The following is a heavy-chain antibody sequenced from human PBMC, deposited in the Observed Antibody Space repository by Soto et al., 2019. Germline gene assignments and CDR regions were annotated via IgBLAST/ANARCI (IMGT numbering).Heavy chain of an antibody. CDR3: VRDRRIYYSDPHDEFVASDYEV. CDR1: GYPFTNFP. Sequence: QVHLVQSGAEVKRPGASVTVSCRASGYPFTNFPVSWVRQAPGQGLEWMGSITSHNGRTEYAQKFQGRVTMTRDTSTTTVYMELRSLTSEDTAVYYCVRDRRIYYSDPHDEFVASDYEVWGQGTMVSVSS. D-gene: IGHD3-22*01. J-gene: IGHJ3*01. CDR2: ITSHNGRT. V-gene: IGHV1-18*04.